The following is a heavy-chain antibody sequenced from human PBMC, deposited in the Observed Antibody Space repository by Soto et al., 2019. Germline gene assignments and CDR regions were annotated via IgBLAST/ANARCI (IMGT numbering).Heavy chain of an antibody. D-gene: IGHD3-16*01. Sequence: QVQLRESGPGLVKPSQTLSLTCTVSGDSISSGNKYWSWIRQPPGKGLEWIGYIYSSGSTYYNPSLKSRLSTSLHTPDNQFSLKFDSVTDADSAVYYCARVPSPFDYYSAMDVWGHGTTVTVSS. V-gene: IGHV4-30-4*01. J-gene: IGHJ6*02. CDR3: ARVPSPFDYYSAMDV. CDR2: IYSSGST. CDR1: GDSISSGNKY.